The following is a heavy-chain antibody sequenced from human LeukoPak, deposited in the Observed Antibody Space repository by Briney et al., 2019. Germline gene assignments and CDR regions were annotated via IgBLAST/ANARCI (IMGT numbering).Heavy chain of an antibody. J-gene: IGHJ4*02. Sequence: SETLSLTCTVSGGSISSYYWSWIRQPPGKGLEWIGFVYYSGSTNYNPSLKSRVTLSVDTSKNQFSLKLNSVTAADTVVYYCARHYCTGDNCYYFDYWGQGTLVTVSS. CDR2: VYYSGST. CDR1: GGSISSYY. CDR3: ARHYCTGDNCYYFDY. V-gene: IGHV4-59*01. D-gene: IGHD2-15*01.